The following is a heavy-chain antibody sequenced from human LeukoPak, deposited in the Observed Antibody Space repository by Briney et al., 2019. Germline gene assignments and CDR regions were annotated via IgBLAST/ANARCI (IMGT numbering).Heavy chain of an antibody. CDR2: IRSKAYGGTT. J-gene: IGHJ4*02. CDR3: ILAAAEKIDY. D-gene: IGHD6-13*01. V-gene: IGHV3-49*03. CDR1: GFTFGDYA. Sequence: PGGSLRLSCTASGFTFGDYAMSWFRQAPGKGLEWVGFIRSKAYGGTTEYAASVKGRFTISRDDSKSIAYLQMNSLKTEDTAVYYCILAAAEKIDYWGQGTLVTVSS.